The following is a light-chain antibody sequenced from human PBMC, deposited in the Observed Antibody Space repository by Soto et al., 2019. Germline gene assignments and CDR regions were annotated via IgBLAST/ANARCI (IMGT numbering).Light chain of an antibody. Sequence: QSVRTQSPSASASLGASVKLTCTLSSGHSSYAIAWHQQQPEKGPRYLMKLNSDGSHSKGDGIPDRFSGSSSGAERYLTIASLQSEDEADYYCQTWGTGPHVVFGGGTKLTVL. CDR3: QTWGTGPHVV. CDR1: SGHSSYA. V-gene: IGLV4-69*01. J-gene: IGLJ2*01. CDR2: LNSDGSH.